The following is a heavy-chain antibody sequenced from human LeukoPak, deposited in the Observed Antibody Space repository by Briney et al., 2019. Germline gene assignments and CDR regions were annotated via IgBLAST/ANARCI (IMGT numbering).Heavy chain of an antibody. D-gene: IGHD6-19*01. CDR3: ARDMTMAGEVPQY. V-gene: IGHV1-2*02. Sequence: GASVKVSCKASGYTFTGYNMHWVRQAPGQGREWMAWINPNSGGTNYAQKFQGRVTMTRDTSISTAYMELSRLRSDDTAMYYCARDMTMAGEVPQYWGQGTLVTVSS. CDR1: GYTFTGYN. J-gene: IGHJ4*02. CDR2: INPNSGGT.